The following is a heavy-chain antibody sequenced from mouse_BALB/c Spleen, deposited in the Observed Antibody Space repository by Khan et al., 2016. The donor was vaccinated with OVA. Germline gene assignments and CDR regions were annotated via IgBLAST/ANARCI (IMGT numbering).Heavy chain of an antibody. V-gene: IGHV3-2*02. CDR2: ISYSGNT. J-gene: IGHJ2*01. CDR1: GYSITSDYA. CDR3: ARVYGGDFDY. D-gene: IGHD1-1*01. Sequence: EVQLVESGPGLVKPSQSLSLTCTVTGYSITSDYAWNWIRQFPGNKLEWMGFISYSGNTNYNPSLKSRISITRDTSKNQFFLQLNSVTTEDTARDNCARVYGGDFDYGGQGTTLTVAS.